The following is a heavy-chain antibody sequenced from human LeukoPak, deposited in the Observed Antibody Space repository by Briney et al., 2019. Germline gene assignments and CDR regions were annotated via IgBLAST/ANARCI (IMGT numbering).Heavy chain of an antibody. V-gene: IGHV1-2*02. Sequence: ASVTVSCKASGYTFTGYYIHWVRQAPGQGLECMGWINANSGGTAYAQRFQGRVTMTRDTSITTAYMELSRLTSGDTAVYYCARGKRLEDTPVVPDDYWGQGTLVTFSS. J-gene: IGHJ4*02. CDR3: ARGKRLEDTPVVPDDY. D-gene: IGHD5-18*01. CDR1: GYTFTGYY. CDR2: INANSGGT.